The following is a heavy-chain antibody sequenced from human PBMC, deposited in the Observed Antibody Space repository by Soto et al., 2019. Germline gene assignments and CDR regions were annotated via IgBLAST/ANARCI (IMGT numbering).Heavy chain of an antibody. V-gene: IGHV4-31*03. D-gene: IGHD2-2*01. J-gene: IGHJ6*03. CDR2: IYYSGTT. CDR3: AREVIVVVPAARYMDV. CDR1: GGSISSGDYH. Sequence: SETLSLTCTVSGGSISSGDYHWSWIRQHPGKGLEWIGYIYYSGTTYYNPSLKSRVTISVDTSKNQFSLKLSSVTAADTAVYYCAREVIVVVPAARYMDVWGKGTTVTVS.